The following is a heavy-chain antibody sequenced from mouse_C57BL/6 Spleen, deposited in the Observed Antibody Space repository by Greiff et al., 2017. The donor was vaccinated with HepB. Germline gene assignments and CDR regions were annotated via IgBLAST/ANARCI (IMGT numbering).Heavy chain of an antibody. D-gene: IGHD2-4*01. Sequence: DVKLVESGGGLVQPGESLKLSCESNEYEFPSHDMSWVRKTPEKRLELVAAINSDGGSTYYPDTMERRFIISRDNTKKTLYLQMSSLRSEDTALYYCARQASGYYDYDGGYFDVWGTGTTVTVSS. CDR1: EYEFPSHD. J-gene: IGHJ1*03. CDR2: INSDGGST. CDR3: ARQASGYYDYDGGYFDV. V-gene: IGHV5-2*01.